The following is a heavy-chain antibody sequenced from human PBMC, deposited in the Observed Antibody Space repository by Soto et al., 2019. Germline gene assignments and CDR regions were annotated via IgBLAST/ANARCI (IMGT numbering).Heavy chain of an antibody. V-gene: IGHV3-23*01. CDR3: AKGGYSYGFIDF. J-gene: IGHJ4*02. Sequence: LRLSCAASGFTFSTYAMSWVRQAPGKGLEWVSAISGGGGPTYYADSVKGRFTASRDNSKNTLHLQMNSLRAEDTALYYCAKGGYSYGFIDFWGQGTLVTVSS. CDR1: GFTFSTYA. CDR2: ISGGGGPT. D-gene: IGHD5-18*01.